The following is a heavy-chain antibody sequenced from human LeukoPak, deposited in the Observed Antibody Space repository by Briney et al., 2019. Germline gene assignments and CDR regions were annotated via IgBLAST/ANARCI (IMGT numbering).Heavy chain of an antibody. CDR1: GGTFSSYA. CDR2: IIPIFGTA. CDR3: ARDGSDFWTGYPPNYMDL. D-gene: IGHD3/OR15-3a*01. J-gene: IGHJ6*03. V-gene: IGHV1-69*06. Sequence: ASVKVSCKASGGTFSSYAISWVRQAPGQGLEWMGRIIPIFGTANYAQKFQGRVTITADKSTSRAYMELSSLRSEDTAVYYCARDGSDFWTGYPPNYMDLWGKGTTVTVSS.